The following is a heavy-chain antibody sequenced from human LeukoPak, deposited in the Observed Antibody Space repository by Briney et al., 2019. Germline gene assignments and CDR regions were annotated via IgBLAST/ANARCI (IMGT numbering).Heavy chain of an antibody. CDR3: ASLPDRSYDSSGYYDG. V-gene: IGHV1-69*13. CDR1: GGTFSSYA. CDR2: IIPIFGTA. J-gene: IGHJ4*02. D-gene: IGHD3-22*01. Sequence: GASVKVSCKASGGTFSSYAISWVRQAPGQGLEWMGGIIPIFGTANYAQKFQGRVTITADESTSTAYMELSSLRSEDTAVYYCASLPDRSYDSSGYYDGWGQGTLVTVSS.